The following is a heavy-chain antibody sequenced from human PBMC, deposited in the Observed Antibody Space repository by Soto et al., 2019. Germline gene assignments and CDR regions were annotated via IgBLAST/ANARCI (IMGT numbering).Heavy chain of an antibody. Sequence: QVQLLQSGGEVKKPGASVKVSCNCSDHTFTYYGINWVRRAPGQGLEWMGWISGYNGNTKYSQKFQDRVTMSADTSTRTAFREMRSLTSDDTAVYFCAATGGHYFGLDVWGQGTTVTVSS. V-gene: IGHV1-18*01. J-gene: IGHJ6*02. CDR3: AATGGHYFGLDV. CDR2: ISGYNGNT. D-gene: IGHD2-8*02. CDR1: DHTFTYYG.